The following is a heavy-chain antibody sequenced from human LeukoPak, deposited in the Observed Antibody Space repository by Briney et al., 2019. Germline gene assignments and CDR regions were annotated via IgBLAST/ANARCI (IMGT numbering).Heavy chain of an antibody. J-gene: IGHJ3*02. V-gene: IGHV3-20*04. Sequence: PGGSLRLSCAASGFTFDDYGMSWVRQAPGKGLEWVSGINWNGGSTGYADSVKGRFTISRDNAKNPLYLQVSSLRAEDTAWYYCARGQNYYGSGSQTFDIWGQGTMVTVSS. D-gene: IGHD3-10*01. CDR2: INWNGGST. CDR3: ARGQNYYGSGSQTFDI. CDR1: GFTFDDYG.